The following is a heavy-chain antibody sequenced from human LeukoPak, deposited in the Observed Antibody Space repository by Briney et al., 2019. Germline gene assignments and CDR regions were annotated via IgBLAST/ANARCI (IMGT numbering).Heavy chain of an antibody. CDR3: AKGETRGTTPGFDP. Sequence: GGSLRLSCAASGLTFSTSSINWVRQAPGKGLEWVSSISGDSVHILYADSVKDRFTISRDNAKNSVYLQMNSLRAEDTAVYYCAKGETRGTTPGFDPWGQGTLVTVSS. J-gene: IGHJ5*02. V-gene: IGHV3-21*01. CDR2: ISGDSVHI. CDR1: GLTFSTSS. D-gene: IGHD1-7*01.